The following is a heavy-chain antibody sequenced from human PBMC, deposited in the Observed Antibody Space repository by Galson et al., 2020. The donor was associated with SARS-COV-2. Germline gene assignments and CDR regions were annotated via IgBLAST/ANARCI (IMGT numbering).Heavy chain of an antibody. V-gene: IGHV3-7*01. CDR3: ARDRGPTALTWYWYFDL. D-gene: IGHD4-17*01. CDR1: GFAFSGHW. Sequence: GESLKISCAASGFAFSGHWMSWLRQAPGKGLEWVANIKQDGSEKYYVDSVKGRFTISRDNPKNSLYLQMNSLRAEDTAVYYCARDRGPTALTWYWYFDLWGRGTLVTVSS. J-gene: IGHJ2*01. CDR2: IKQDGSEK.